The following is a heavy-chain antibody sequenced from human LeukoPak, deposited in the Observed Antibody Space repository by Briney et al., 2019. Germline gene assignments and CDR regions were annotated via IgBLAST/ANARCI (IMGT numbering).Heavy chain of an antibody. Sequence: GASVKVSCKASGYTFTSYYMHWVRQAPGQGLEWMGIINPSGGSTSYAQKFQGRVTMTRDMSTSTVYMELSSLRSEDTAVYYCARGLVVPAAIGRWFDPWGQGTLVTVSS. CDR3: ARGLVVPAAIGRWFDP. D-gene: IGHD2-2*02. J-gene: IGHJ5*02. CDR2: INPSGGST. CDR1: GYTFTSYY. V-gene: IGHV1-46*01.